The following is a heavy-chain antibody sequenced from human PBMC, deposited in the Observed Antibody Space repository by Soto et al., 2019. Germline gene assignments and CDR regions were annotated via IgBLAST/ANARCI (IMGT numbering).Heavy chain of an antibody. CDR3: AHRHSSCSGGRCYSGFDY. V-gene: IGHV2-5*02. CDR1: GFSLSTSGVG. Sequence: QITLKESGPTLVKPTQTLTLTCTFSGFSLSTSGVGVGWIRQPPGKALEWLALIYWDDDKRYSPSLKSRLTITKDTSKTQVVLTMTNMDPVDTATYYCAHRHSSCSGGRCYSGFDYWGQGTLVTVSS. D-gene: IGHD2-15*01. J-gene: IGHJ4*02. CDR2: IYWDDDK.